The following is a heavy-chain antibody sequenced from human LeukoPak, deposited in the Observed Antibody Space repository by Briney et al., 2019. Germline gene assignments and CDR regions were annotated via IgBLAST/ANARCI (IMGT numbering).Heavy chain of an antibody. CDR1: GFTFSSYA. Sequence: GGSLRLSCAASGFTFSSYAMNWARQAPGKGLEWVSIISDSGGGTDYAGSVKGRFTVSRDNSKNTLYLQMNSLRAEDTAVYYCARVAYISSPGHRYFDYWGQGTLVTVSS. V-gene: IGHV3-23*01. D-gene: IGHD6-6*01. CDR3: ARVAYISSPGHRYFDY. J-gene: IGHJ4*02. CDR2: ISDSGGGT.